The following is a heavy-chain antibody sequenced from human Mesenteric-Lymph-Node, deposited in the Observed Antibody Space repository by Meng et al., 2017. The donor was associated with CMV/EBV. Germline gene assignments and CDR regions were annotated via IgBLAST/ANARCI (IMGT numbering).Heavy chain of an antibody. CDR3: ATQRSTDYYFDY. J-gene: IGHJ4*02. CDR1: AFSFSGYG. D-gene: IGHD3/OR15-3a*01. Sequence: GESLKISCAVSAFSFSGYGMHWVRQAPGKGLDWVAFIRYDGNNEYYADSVKGRFTISRDNSKNTLYLQMNSLKTEDTALYYCATQRSTDYYFDYWGQGTLVTVSS. CDR2: IRYDGNNE. V-gene: IGHV3-30*02.